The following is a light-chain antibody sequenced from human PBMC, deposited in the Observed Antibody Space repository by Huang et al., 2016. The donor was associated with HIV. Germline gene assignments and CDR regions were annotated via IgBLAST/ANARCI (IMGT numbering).Light chain of an antibody. V-gene: IGKV1-5*01. CDR2: VAS. CDR3: QQYNTYLYT. J-gene: IGKJ2*01. Sequence: DIQMTQSPSTLSASVGDRVTITCRASQNINTCLACYQQKPGKAPDLLIYVASSLQVGVPSRFTGSGSGTEFTLTITSLQPDDLGTYYCQQYNTYLYTFGQGTKLEI. CDR1: QNINTC.